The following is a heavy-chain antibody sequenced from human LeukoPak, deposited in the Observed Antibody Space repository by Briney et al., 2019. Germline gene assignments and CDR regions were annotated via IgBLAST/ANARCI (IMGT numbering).Heavy chain of an antibody. CDR1: GFTFRNYG. CDR2: IKHDGSEK. V-gene: IGHV3-7*01. Sequence: GGSLRLSCAASGFTFRNYGMHWVRQAPGKGLEWVASIKHDGSEKYYVDSVRGRFTISRDNTMNSLYLQMSSLRAEDTAVYYCATDRGWRTSGYYLYYFEYWGQGTLVTYSS. CDR3: ATDRGWRTSGYYLYYFEY. D-gene: IGHD3-3*01. J-gene: IGHJ4*02.